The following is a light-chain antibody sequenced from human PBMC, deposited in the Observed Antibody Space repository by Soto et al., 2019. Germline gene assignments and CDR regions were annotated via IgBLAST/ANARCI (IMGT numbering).Light chain of an antibody. CDR1: QSLYNSY. J-gene: IGKJ2*02. CDR2: SAS. CDR3: QQYGSSPGT. Sequence: EIVLTQSPGTLSLSPGERATLSCRASQSLYNSYLAWYQQKPGQAPRLLIYSASSRATGIPDRFSGSGSGTDFTLAISRREPGDFAVYYCQQYGSSPGTFGQGTKLEIK. V-gene: IGKV3-20*01.